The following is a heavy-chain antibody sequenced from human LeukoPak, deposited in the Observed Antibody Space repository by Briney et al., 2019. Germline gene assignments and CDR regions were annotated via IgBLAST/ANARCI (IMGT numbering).Heavy chain of an antibody. CDR1: GFTLNGNN. CDR2: IYSDATT. Sequence: GGSLRHSRAPSGFTLNGNNMSRVCPAPGKGLECVSVIYSDATTYYADSVKGRFTISRDNSKNTVYLQMNSLRADDTAVYFCARARERGTTTGVAYWGQGTLVTVSS. D-gene: IGHD1-26*01. J-gene: IGHJ4*02. V-gene: IGHV3-53*01. CDR3: ARARERGTTTGVAY.